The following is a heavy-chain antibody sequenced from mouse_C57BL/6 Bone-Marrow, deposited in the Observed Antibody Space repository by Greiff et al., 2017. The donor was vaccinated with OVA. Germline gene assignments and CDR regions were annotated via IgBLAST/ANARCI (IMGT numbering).Heavy chain of an antibody. V-gene: IGHV1-18*01. CDR1: GYTFTDYN. Sequence: VQLQQSGPELVKPGASVKISCKASGYTFTDYNMDWVKQSHGKSLEWIGDINPNNGGTIYNQKFKGKATLTVDKSSSTAYMELRSLTSEDTAVYYCARALWPLSYFDVWGTGTTVTVSS. J-gene: IGHJ1*03. D-gene: IGHD1-1*02. CDR3: ARALWPLSYFDV. CDR2: INPNNGGT.